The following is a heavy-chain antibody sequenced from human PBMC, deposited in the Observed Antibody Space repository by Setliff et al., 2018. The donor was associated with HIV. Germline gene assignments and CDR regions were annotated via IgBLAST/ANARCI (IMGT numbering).Heavy chain of an antibody. D-gene: IGHD1-1*01. CDR3: AREGRGDPAVATTRIDY. J-gene: IGHJ4*02. V-gene: IGHV4-39*02. CDR2: IYYTGFA. Sequence: SETLSLTCSVSGDSMSSGSYFWGWIRQTPGKGLEWIGNIYYTGFAYYNPSLKSRVTISLDTSKTHFYLNLTSVTDADTAVYFCAREGRGDPAVATTRIDYWGQGKLVPSPQ. CDR1: GDSMSSGSYF.